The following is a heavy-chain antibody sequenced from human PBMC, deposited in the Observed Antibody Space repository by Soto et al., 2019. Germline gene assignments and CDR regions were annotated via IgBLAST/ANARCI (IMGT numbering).Heavy chain of an antibody. CDR1: GYTFTSYG. V-gene: IGHV1-18*01. Sequence: QVQLVQSGAEVKKPGASVKVSCKASGYTFTSYGISWVRQAPGQGLEWMGWISAYNGNTNYAQKLQGRVSMTTDTYTSTAYMELRSLRSDDTAVYYCARVPWRGATTPTTFDYWGQGTMVTVSS. CDR3: ARVPWRGATTPTTFDY. CDR2: ISAYNGNT. J-gene: IGHJ4*02. D-gene: IGHD1-26*01.